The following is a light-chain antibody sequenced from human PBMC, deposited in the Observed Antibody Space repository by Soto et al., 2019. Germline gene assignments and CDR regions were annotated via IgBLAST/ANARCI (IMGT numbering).Light chain of an antibody. V-gene: IGKV3-20*01. J-gene: IGKJ1*01. CDR1: QSVCNRC. Sequence: ETVLTQSPGTLSLSPGERVTLSCRASQSVCNRCLAWYQQKPGQSPRLLVYGASTRATGIPDRFSGSGSGTDFTLTISRLEPEDFAVYYCQHSGTTPWTFGQGTKVGIK. CDR2: GAS. CDR3: QHSGTTPWT.